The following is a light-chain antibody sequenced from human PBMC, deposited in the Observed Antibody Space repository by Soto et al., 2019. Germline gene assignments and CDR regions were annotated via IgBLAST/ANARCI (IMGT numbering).Light chain of an antibody. CDR1: QSVSNNY. CDR3: QQRSRWPLT. V-gene: IGKV3D-20*02. Sequence: EIVLTQSPGTLSLSPGERATLSCRASQSVSNNYLAWYQQKPGQAPRLLIYGASNRATGIPDRFSGSGSGTDFTLTISSLEPEDFAVYYCQQRSRWPLTFGGGTKVDI. CDR2: GAS. J-gene: IGKJ4*01.